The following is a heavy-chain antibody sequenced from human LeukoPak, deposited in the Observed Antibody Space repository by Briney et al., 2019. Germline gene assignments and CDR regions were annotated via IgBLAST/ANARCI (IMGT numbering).Heavy chain of an antibody. D-gene: IGHD5-18*01. V-gene: IGHV4-39*02. CDR2: FYSTVNT. J-gene: IGHJ4*02. CDR3: GGSYGRRFDY. Sequence: KPSETLSLTCTVCVGSINTASYSWGWRRQPPGRGVEYIVTFYSTVNTYYTGKTYSPPYLHSRVTITLDTSQNHFSMKLSSVTAADTAVYYCGGSYGRRFDYWGQGTLVTVSS. CDR1: VGSINTASYS.